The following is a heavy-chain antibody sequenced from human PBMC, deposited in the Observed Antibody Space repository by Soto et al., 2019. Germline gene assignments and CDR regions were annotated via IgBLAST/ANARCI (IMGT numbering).Heavy chain of an antibody. J-gene: IGHJ4*02. D-gene: IGHD1-26*01. Sequence: SGPTLVKPTPTLTLTCTFSGFSLSTSGMCVSWIRQPPGKALEWLALIDWDDDKYYSTSLKTRLTISKDTSKNQVVLTMTNMDPVDTATYYCARSDSGSYYSVYFDYWGQGTLVTVSS. CDR1: GFSLSTSGMC. CDR3: ARSDSGSYYSVYFDY. CDR2: IDWDDDK. V-gene: IGHV2-70*01.